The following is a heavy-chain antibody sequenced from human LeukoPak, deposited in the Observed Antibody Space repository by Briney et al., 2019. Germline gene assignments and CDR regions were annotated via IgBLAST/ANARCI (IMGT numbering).Heavy chain of an antibody. J-gene: IGHJ4*02. CDR1: GFTFSNYE. CDR2: SKNKDYAYST. CDR3: ARAPLFDY. V-gene: IGHV3-72*01. Sequence: GGSLRLSCAASGFTFSNYEMNWVRQAPGKGLEWIGRSKNKDYAYSTVYAASVKGRFTFSRDDPKNSLYLQMNSLTTEDTAVYYCARAPLFDYWGQGTLVTVSS.